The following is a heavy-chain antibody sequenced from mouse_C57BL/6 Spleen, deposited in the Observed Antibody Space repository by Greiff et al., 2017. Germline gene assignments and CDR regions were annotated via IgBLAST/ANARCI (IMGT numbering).Heavy chain of an antibody. CDR3: ARIVYAMDY. J-gene: IGHJ4*01. CDR2: IWTGGGK. CDR1: GFSFTSYA. Sequence: VQLVESGPGLVAPSQCLSLSCTASGFSFTSYAISWVRQPPGSGLEWLGVIWTGGGKNYTSALKSRLSISKDYSKSQVFLKMIRLQTDDTSRYFCARIVYAMDYWGQGTSVTVSS. V-gene: IGHV2-9-1*01.